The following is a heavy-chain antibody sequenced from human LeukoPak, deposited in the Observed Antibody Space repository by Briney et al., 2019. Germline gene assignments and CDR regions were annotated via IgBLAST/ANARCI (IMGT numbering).Heavy chain of an antibody. Sequence: ASVKVSCKASGFTFTGYYINWVRQAPGQGLEWMGWINLNNGGTNYAQKFQGWVTMTRDTSINTAYMELSRLRSDDTAVYYCARVRDSILDYWGQGTLVTVSS. V-gene: IGHV1-2*04. CDR3: ARVRDSILDY. D-gene: IGHD4-11*01. J-gene: IGHJ4*02. CDR2: INLNNGGT. CDR1: GFTFTGYY.